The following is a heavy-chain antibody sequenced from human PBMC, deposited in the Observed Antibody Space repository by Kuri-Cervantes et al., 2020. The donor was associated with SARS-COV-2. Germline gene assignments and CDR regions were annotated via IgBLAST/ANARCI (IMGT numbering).Heavy chain of an antibody. J-gene: IGHJ3*02. D-gene: IGHD2-15*01. CDR1: GGSISSSSYY. CDR2: IYYSGST. CDR3: ASSGHKVAFDI. Sequence: GSLRLSCTVSGGSISSSSYYWGWIRQPPGTGLEWIGSIYYSGSTYYNPSLKSRVTISVDTSKNQFSLKLSSVTAADTAVYYCASSGHKVAFDIWGQGTMVTVSS. V-gene: IGHV4-39*01.